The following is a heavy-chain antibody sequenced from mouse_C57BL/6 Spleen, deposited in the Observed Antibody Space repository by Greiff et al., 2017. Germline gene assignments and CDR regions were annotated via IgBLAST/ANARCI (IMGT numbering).Heavy chain of an antibody. D-gene: IGHD3-1*01. CDR1: GYTFTDYY. CDR2: INPNNGGT. V-gene: IGHV1-26*01. J-gene: IGHJ4*01. CDR3: ASAFTLY. Sequence: VQLQQSGPELVKPGASVKISCKASGYTFTDYYMNWVKQSHGKSLEWIGDINPNNGGTSYNQKFKGKATLTVDKSSSTAYMELRSLTSEDSAVYYCASAFTLYWGQGTSVTVSS.